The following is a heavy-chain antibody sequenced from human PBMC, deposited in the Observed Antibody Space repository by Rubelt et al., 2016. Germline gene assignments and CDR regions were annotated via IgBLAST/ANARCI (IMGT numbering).Heavy chain of an antibody. CDR1: GGSINSNNYY. CDR2: IYYSGST. J-gene: IGHJ5*02. D-gene: IGHD2-15*01. CDR3: ARGSVVAATLDWFDP. Sequence: QLQLQESGPGLVKPSETLSLTCTVSGGSINSNNYYWGWIRQHPGKGLEWIGYIYYSGSTYYNPSPKSRVTTSTKTSKKQISLKLGAVTAADTAMYYCARGSVVAATLDWFDPWGQGTLVTVSS. V-gene: IGHV4-31*03.